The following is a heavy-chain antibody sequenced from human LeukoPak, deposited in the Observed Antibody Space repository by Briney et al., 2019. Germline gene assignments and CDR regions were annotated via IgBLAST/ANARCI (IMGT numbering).Heavy chain of an antibody. CDR2: IYYSGST. Sequence: SETLSLTCTVSGGSISSYYWSWIRQPPGKGLEWIGYIYYSGSTTYNPSLKSRVTISVDTSKNQFSLKLSSVTAADTAVYYCVSGSYYFHYWGQGTLLSVSS. D-gene: IGHD1-26*01. CDR3: VSGSYYFHY. V-gene: IGHV4-59*08. CDR1: GGSISSYY. J-gene: IGHJ4*02.